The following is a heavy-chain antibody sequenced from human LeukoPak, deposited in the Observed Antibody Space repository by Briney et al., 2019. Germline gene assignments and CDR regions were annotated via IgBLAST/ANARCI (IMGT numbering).Heavy chain of an antibody. D-gene: IGHD2-15*01. J-gene: IGHJ4*02. V-gene: IGHV1-2*02. CDR3: ARVGSMLFDY. CDR1: GYTFTGYY. Sequence: GASVKVSCKASGYTFTGYYMHWVRQAPGQGLEWMGWINPNSGSTNYAQEFQGRLTMTRETPISTAYMELSRLRSDDTAVYYCARVGSMLFDYWGQGTLVTVSS. CDR2: INPNSGST.